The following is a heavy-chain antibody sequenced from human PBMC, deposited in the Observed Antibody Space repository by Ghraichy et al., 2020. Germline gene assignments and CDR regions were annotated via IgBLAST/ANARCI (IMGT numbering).Heavy chain of an antibody. CDR2: SSGSGGST. Sequence: GGSLRLSCAASGFTFSSYAMSWVRQAPGKGLVWVSSSSGSGGSTYYAGSVKGRFTISRDNSKNTLYLQMNSLRAEDTAVYYCAKGIHITMLRGIIANWFDPWGQGTLVTVSS. D-gene: IGHD3-10*01. CDR3: AKGIHITMLRGIIANWFDP. CDR1: GFTFSSYA. V-gene: IGHV3-23*01. J-gene: IGHJ5*02.